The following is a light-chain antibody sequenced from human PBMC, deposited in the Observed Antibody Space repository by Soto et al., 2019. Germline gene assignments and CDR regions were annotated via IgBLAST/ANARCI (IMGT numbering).Light chain of an antibody. CDR1: QSISNY. V-gene: IGKV1-39*01. Sequence: DIQMTQSPSSLSASVGDRVTITCRASQSISNYLNWYQQKPGKAPNLLIYVASSLQSGVPSRFSGSGSGTDFTLTISSLQPEDFATYHCQQSYNTPYTFGQGTKLEIK. CDR3: QQSYNTPYT. J-gene: IGKJ2*01. CDR2: VAS.